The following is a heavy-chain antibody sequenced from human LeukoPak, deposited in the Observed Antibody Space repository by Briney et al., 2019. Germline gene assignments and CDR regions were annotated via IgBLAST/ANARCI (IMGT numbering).Heavy chain of an antibody. Sequence: PGGSLRLSCAASGFTFDDYTMHWVRQAPGKGLEWVSLISWDGGSTYYADSVKGRFTISRDNSKNSLYLQMNSLRTEDTALYYCAKGGYGDYVGWFDPWGQGTLVTVSS. D-gene: IGHD4-17*01. CDR2: ISWDGGST. J-gene: IGHJ5*02. CDR3: AKGGYGDYVGWFDP. V-gene: IGHV3-43*01. CDR1: GFTFDDYT.